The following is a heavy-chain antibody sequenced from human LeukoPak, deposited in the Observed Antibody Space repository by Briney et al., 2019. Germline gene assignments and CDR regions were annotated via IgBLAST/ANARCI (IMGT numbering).Heavy chain of an antibody. V-gene: IGHV4-61*02. Sequence: SETLSLTCTVSGGSISSGGHYWSWIRQPAGKGLEYLGRIYATGSTNYNPSLRSRVTIPADTSMNHFSLKLSSVTAADTAVYYCARDQTYSGSGIYTYFDYWGQGILVTVSS. CDR2: IYATGST. D-gene: IGHD3-10*01. CDR1: GGSISSGGHY. J-gene: IGHJ4*02. CDR3: ARDQTYSGSGIYTYFDY.